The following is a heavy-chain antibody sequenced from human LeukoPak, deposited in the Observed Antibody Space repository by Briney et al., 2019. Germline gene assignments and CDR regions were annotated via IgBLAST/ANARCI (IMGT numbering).Heavy chain of an antibody. J-gene: IGHJ4*02. V-gene: IGHV3-64*04. CDR1: GFTFSSYA. Sequence: GGSLRLSCSASGFTFSSYAMHWVRQAPGKGLEYVSAINSNGGSTYYADSVKGRFTISRDNSKNTLFLLMNSLRAEDTAVYYCAREGLYSSSPYFDYWGQGTLVTVSS. CDR2: INSNGGST. CDR3: AREGLYSSSPYFDY. D-gene: IGHD6-13*01.